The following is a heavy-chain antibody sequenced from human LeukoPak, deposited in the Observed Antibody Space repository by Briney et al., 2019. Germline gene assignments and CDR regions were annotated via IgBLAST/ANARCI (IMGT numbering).Heavy chain of an antibody. D-gene: IGHD3-22*01. Sequence: PGGTLRLSCAASGFSFNIYDMNWVRQAPGRGLEWVSTISGSGTSTYYADFVKGRFTISRDNSKNTVYLQMSSLRAEDTAVYYCAKFYYYDKGPDSDAFDIWGQGTMVTVSS. J-gene: IGHJ3*02. CDR2: ISGSGTST. V-gene: IGHV3-23*01. CDR3: AKFYYYDKGPDSDAFDI. CDR1: GFSFNIYD.